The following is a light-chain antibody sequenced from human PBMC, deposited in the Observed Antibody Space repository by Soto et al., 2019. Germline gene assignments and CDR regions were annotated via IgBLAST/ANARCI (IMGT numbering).Light chain of an antibody. CDR2: KAS. V-gene: IGKV2-30*02. CDR3: KQETNCPIT. J-gene: IGKJ1*01. Sequence: DVVLTESALSLPVTLGQPASIACRSIQSHAHSDGSTYLSWYQQRPGQAPRRLMYKASTRDSGVPARFSGSGSGTEFALTISRVQPEDFGVYYCKQETNCPITCGQGTRG. CDR1: QSHAHSDGSTY.